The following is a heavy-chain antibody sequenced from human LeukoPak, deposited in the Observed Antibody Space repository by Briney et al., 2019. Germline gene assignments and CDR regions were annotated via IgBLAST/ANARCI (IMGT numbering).Heavy chain of an antibody. J-gene: IGHJ4*02. Sequence: GGSLRLSCAASGSTFSNYGIHWVRQAPGKGLEWVAAISYDGGAKYYRDSVRGRFTISRDNSKNTVYLQMDSLGGEDTAVYYCAKGRFSGDYHYEFGYWGQGTLVTISS. CDR3: AKGRFSGDYHYEFGY. CDR1: GSTFSNYG. V-gene: IGHV3-30*18. CDR2: ISYDGGAK. D-gene: IGHD3-16*01.